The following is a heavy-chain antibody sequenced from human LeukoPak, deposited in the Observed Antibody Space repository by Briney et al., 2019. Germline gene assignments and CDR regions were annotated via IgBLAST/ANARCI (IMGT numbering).Heavy chain of an antibody. D-gene: IGHD3-22*01. CDR1: GFTFSSYS. CDR2: ISSSSSTI. Sequence: GGSLRLSCAASGFTFSSYSMNWVRQAPGKGLEWVSYISSSSSTIYYADSVKGRFTISRDNAKNSLYLQMNSLRDEDTAVYYCARPNYYDSSGYYISGYYYYGMDVWGQGTTVTVSS. CDR3: ARPNYYDSSGYYISGYYYYGMDV. J-gene: IGHJ6*02. V-gene: IGHV3-48*02.